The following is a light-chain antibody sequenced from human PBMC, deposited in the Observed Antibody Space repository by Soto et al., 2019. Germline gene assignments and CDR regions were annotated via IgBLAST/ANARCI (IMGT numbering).Light chain of an antibody. CDR2: EGS. V-gene: IGLV2-23*03. CDR3: CAYSGSRTFEV. J-gene: IGLJ3*02. Sequence: QSVLTQPASVSVSLGQSITISCTGTSSDVGSYTLVSWYQQHPGKAPKLMIYEGSKRPSGVSNRFSGSKSGNKASLTIAGLQAEDEADYYCCAYSGSRTFEVFGGGTKLTVL. CDR1: SSDVGSYTL.